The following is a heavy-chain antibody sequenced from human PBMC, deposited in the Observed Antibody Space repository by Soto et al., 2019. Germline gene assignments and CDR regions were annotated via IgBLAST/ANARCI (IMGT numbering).Heavy chain of an antibody. D-gene: IGHD3-22*01. Sequence: QVQLVESGGGVVQPGRSLRLSCVASGFTFSSYGMHWVRQAPGKGLEWVAVISYDGSNKYYADSVKGRFTISRDNSKNTLYLQMNSLRAEDTAVYYCAKGGSSGYYDFPFDYWGQGTLVTVSS. J-gene: IGHJ4*02. CDR2: ISYDGSNK. CDR3: AKGGSSGYYDFPFDY. CDR1: GFTFSSYG. V-gene: IGHV3-30*18.